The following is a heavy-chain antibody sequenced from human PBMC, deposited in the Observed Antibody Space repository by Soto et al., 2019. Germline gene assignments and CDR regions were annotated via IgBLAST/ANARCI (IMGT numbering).Heavy chain of an antibody. CDR2: ISWNSGSI. CDR3: AKDPMVRGVINPNYFDY. J-gene: IGHJ4*02. D-gene: IGHD3-10*01. Sequence: EVQLVESGGGLVQPGRSLRLSCAASGFTFDDYAMHWVRQAPGKGLEWVSGISWNSGSIGYADSVKGRFTISRDNAKNSLYLQMNSLRAEDTALYYCAKDPMVRGVINPNYFDYWGQGTLVTVSS. CDR1: GFTFDDYA. V-gene: IGHV3-9*01.